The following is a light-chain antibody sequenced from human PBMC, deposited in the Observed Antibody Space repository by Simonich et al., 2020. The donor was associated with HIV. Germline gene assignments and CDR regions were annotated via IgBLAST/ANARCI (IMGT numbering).Light chain of an antibody. CDR1: QSVNTN. CDR2: AAS. V-gene: IGKV3-15*01. CDR3: QQRSNWPLT. Sequence: IVMTQSPATLSVSPGERATLSCRASQSVNTNVAWYQQKPGQAPRLLIYAASTRATGIPARFSASGSGTDFTLTISSLEPEDFAVYYCQQRSNWPLTFGGGTKVEIK. J-gene: IGKJ4*01.